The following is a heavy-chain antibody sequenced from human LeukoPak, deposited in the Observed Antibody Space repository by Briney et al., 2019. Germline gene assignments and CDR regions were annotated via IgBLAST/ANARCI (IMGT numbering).Heavy chain of an antibody. D-gene: IGHD3-3*01. CDR2: INSDGSST. CDR1: GFSFSVYW. V-gene: IGHV3-74*01. CDR3: ASDFWSGYYTPMGVNY. Sequence: PGGSLRLSCAASGFSFSVYWMHWVRQAPGKGLVWVSRINSDGSSTSYADSVKGRFTISRDNAKNTLYLQMNSLRAEDTAVYYCASDFWSGYYTPMGVNYWGQGTLVTVSS. J-gene: IGHJ4*02.